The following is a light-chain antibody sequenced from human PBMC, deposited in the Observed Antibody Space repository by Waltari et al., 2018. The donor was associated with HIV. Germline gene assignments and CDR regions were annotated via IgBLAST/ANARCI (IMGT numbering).Light chain of an antibody. CDR1: SSDVGGYNY. Sequence: PGQSITISCTGTSSDVGGYNYVSWYQQHPGKVPKLMIYDVSNRPSGVSNRFSGSKSDNTASLTISGLQAEDEADYYCSSYTTSGTLLFGGGTKLTVL. J-gene: IGLJ2*01. CDR2: DVS. CDR3: SSYTTSGTLL. V-gene: IGLV2-14*03.